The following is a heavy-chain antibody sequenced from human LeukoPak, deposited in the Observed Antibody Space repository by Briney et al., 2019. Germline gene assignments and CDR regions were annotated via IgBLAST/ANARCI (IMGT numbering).Heavy chain of an antibody. CDR2: ISSSGSTI. D-gene: IGHD5-24*01. CDR3: ARAGDGYNNHIDY. CDR1: GFTFSDYY. J-gene: IGHJ4*02. V-gene: IGHV3-11*04. Sequence: GGSLRLSCAASGFTFSDYYRSWIRQAPGKGLEWVLYISSSGSTIYYADSVKGRFTISRDNAKNSLYLQMNSLRAEDTAVYYCARAGDGYNNHIDYWGQGTLVTVSS.